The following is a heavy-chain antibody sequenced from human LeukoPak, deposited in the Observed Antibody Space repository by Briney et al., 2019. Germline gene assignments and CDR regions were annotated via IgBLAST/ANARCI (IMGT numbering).Heavy chain of an antibody. Sequence: GGSLRLSCAASGFTFSSYAMSWVRQAPGKGLEWVSAISGSGGSTYYADSVKGRFTISRDNSKNTLYLQMNSLRAEDTAVYYCAKETTVTSYYYYYYGMDVWGQGTTVTVSS. CDR1: GFTFSSYA. V-gene: IGHV3-23*01. CDR3: AKETTVTSYYYYYYGMDV. CDR2: ISGSGGST. J-gene: IGHJ6*02. D-gene: IGHD4-17*01.